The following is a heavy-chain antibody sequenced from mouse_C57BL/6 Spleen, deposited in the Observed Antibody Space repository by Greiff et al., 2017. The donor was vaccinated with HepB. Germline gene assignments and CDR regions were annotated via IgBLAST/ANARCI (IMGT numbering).Heavy chain of an antibody. CDR2: IYPGSGST. CDR1: GYTFTSYW. D-gene: IGHD2-3*01. J-gene: IGHJ2*01. V-gene: IGHV1-55*01. CDR3: ATSYDGSLYYFDY. Sequence: VQLQQPGAELVKPGASVKMFCKASGYTFTSYWITWVKQRPGQGLEWIGDIYPGSGSTNSNEKFKSKATLTVDTSSSTAYMQLSSLTSEDSAVYYCATSYDGSLYYFDYWGQGTTLTVSS.